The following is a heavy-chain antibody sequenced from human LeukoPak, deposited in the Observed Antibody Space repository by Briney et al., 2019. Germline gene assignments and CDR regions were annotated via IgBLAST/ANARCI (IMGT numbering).Heavy chain of an antibody. Sequence: GGFLRLSCAASGFTFSSYGMHWVRQAPGKGLEWVTFIRYDAINEYYADSVKGRFTISRDNSKNTLYLQMNSLRPEDTAVYYCAKDRDWASAAGTDFDYWGQGTLVTVPS. J-gene: IGHJ4*02. V-gene: IGHV3-30*02. CDR1: GFTFSSYG. CDR2: IRYDAINE. D-gene: IGHD6-13*01. CDR3: AKDRDWASAAGTDFDY.